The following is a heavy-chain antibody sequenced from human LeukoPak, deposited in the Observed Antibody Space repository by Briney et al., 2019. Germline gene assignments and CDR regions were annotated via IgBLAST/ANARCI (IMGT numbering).Heavy chain of an antibody. CDR2: IYTSGST. CDR1: GGSISSYY. D-gene: IGHD6-19*01. V-gene: IGHV4-4*07. CDR3: ARGPSIAVAGTWFDP. Sequence: SETLSLTCTVSGGSISSYYWSWIRQPAGKGLEWIGRIYTSGSTNYNPSLKSRVTMSVDTSKNQFSLKLSSVTAADTAVYYCARGPSIAVAGTWFDPWGQGTLVTVSS. J-gene: IGHJ5*02.